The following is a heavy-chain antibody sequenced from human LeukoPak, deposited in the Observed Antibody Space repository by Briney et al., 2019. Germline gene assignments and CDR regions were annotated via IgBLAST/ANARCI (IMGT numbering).Heavy chain of an antibody. CDR3: ARTSRDHYGDYVPFDY. J-gene: IGHJ4*02. Sequence: GGSLRLSCAPSGLTFSSYKEHCVRHSPGEGGVWVSRFNSDGSSTSYADSVKGRFTISRDNAKNTLYLQMNSLRAEDTAVYYCARTSRDHYGDYVPFDYWGQGTLVTVSS. D-gene: IGHD4-17*01. CDR2: FNSDGSST. CDR1: GLTFSSYK. V-gene: IGHV3-74*01.